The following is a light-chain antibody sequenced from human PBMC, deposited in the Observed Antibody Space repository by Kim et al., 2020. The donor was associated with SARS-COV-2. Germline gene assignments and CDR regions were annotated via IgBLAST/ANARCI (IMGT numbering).Light chain of an antibody. CDR1: QSVSSN. J-gene: IGKJ1*01. Sequence: SKGERANRSGRDRQSVSSNVAGYKQKMGQDTRLLSYGEATRATGSPARCSGSGSGTEFTLTISSLQSEEFEVDSCQKYNNWPRTFGKGTKVEIK. CDR2: GEA. V-gene: IGKV3-15*01. CDR3: QKYNNWPRT.